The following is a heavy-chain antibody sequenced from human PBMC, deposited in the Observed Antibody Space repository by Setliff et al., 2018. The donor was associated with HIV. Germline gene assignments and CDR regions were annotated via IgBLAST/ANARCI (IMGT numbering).Heavy chain of an antibody. CDR2: INAGNGNT. V-gene: IGHV1-3*01. J-gene: IGHJ4*02. Sequence: ASVKVSCKASGYTFTNYGINWVRQAPGQGLEWMGWINAGNGNTKFSQKFQGRVTITRDTSASTAYMDLSSLRSEDTAIYYCARDLFRWAAAGPNYFDYWGQGTLVTVSS. CDR1: GYTFTNYG. D-gene: IGHD6-13*01. CDR3: ARDLFRWAAAGPNYFDY.